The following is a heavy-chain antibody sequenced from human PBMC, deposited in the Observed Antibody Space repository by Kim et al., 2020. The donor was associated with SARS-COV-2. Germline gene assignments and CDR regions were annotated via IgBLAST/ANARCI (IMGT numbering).Heavy chain of an antibody. CDR2: IYYSGST. V-gene: IGHV4-59*01. CDR3: ARGRYSSSWYGFWYFDL. CDR1: GGSISTYY. Sequence: SETLSLTCTVSGGSISTYYWSWIRQPPGKGLEWIGYIYYSGSTNYNPSLKSRVTISVDTSKNQFSLKLSSVTAADTAVYYCARGRYSSSWYGFWYFDLWCRGTLVTVSS. J-gene: IGHJ2*01. D-gene: IGHD6-13*01.